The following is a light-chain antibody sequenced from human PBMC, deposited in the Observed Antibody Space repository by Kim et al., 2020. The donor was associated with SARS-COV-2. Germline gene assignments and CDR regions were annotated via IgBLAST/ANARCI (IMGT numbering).Light chain of an antibody. CDR1: GPSNGNKY. Sequence: GQTVTSSCSGRGPSNGNKYVSWYQHFPGTAPRLLIYGDDKRPSGIPDQFSGSKSGTSATLDITGLQTGDEADYYCGAWDTSLSAGVFGAGTKLTVL. CDR2: GDD. CDR3: GAWDTSLSAGV. V-gene: IGLV1-51*01. J-gene: IGLJ3*02.